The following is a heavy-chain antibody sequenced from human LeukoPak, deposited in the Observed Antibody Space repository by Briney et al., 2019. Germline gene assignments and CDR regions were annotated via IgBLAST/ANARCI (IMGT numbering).Heavy chain of an antibody. J-gene: IGHJ6*02. CDR1: GYTFTSYG. V-gene: IGHV1-18*01. CDR2: ISAYNGNT. D-gene: IGHD3-9*01. CDR3: ARGGQDFDWLPHYYYYYGMDV. Sequence: GASVKVSCKASGYTFTSYGISWVRQAPGQGLEWMGWISAYNGNTNYAQKLQGRVTMTTDTSTSTAYMELSSLRSEDTAVYYCARGGQDFDWLPHYYYYYGMDVWGQGTTVTVSS.